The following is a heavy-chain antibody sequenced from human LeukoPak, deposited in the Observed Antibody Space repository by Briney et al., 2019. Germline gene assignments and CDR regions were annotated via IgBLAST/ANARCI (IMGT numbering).Heavy chain of an antibody. V-gene: IGHV3-53*01. CDR1: GFTVSSNY. CDR3: AKRAAYYYYYMDV. D-gene: IGHD2-15*01. J-gene: IGHJ6*03. Sequence: GGSLRLSCAASGFTVSSNYMGWVRQAPGKGLEWVSVIYSGGSTYYADSVKGRFTISRDNSKNTLYLQMNSLRAEDTAVYYCAKRAAYYYYYMDVWGKGTTATVSS. CDR2: IYSGGST.